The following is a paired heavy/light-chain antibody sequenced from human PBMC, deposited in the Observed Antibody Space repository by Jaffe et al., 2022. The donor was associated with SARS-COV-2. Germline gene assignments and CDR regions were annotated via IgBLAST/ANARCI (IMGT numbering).Light chain of an antibody. Sequence: SYELTQPPSVSVSPGQTARITCSADALPKQYAYWYQQKPGQAPVLVIYKDTERPSGIPERFSGSSSGTTVTLTISGVQAEDEADYYCQSADSSGTYRVFGTGTKVTVL. CDR3: QSADSSGTYRV. CDR1: ALPKQY. CDR2: KDT. J-gene: IGLJ1*01. V-gene: IGLV3-25*03.
Heavy chain of an antibody. D-gene: IGHD6-13*01. CDR1: GFTFSGSA. Sequence: EVQLVESGGGLVQPGGSLKLSCAASGFTFSGSAVHWVRQASGKGLEWVGRIRSKANSYATAYAASVKGRFTISRDDSKNTAYLQMNSLKTEDTAVYYCTRRGSAAAGPLSDYWGQGTLVTVSS. V-gene: IGHV3-73*01. CDR3: TRRGSAAAGPLSDY. J-gene: IGHJ4*02. CDR2: IRSKANSYAT.